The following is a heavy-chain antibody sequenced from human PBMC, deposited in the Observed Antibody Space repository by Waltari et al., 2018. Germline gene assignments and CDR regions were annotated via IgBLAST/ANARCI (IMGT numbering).Heavy chain of an antibody. CDR1: GDSMSDTDW. CDR3: ARDRGRGLYLDT. Sequence: QLHLEQLGPGLVKPSETLSLICAVSGDSMSDTDWWSWVRQSPEKGLEWIGQVHRSGRTNFTPSFASRVTVSLDTSTAHFSLKVTSVTAADTAVYYCARDRGRGLYLDTWGQGILVTVSP. CDR2: VHRSGRT. J-gene: IGHJ4*02. V-gene: IGHV4-4*02. D-gene: IGHD2-15*01.